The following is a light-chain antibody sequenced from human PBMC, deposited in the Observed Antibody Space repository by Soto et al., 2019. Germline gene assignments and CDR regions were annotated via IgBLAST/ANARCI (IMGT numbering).Light chain of an antibody. V-gene: IGKV1-6*01. CDR3: LQESNYPLT. CDR1: QGVRDD. Sequence: IQMTQSPSSLSASVGDRVTITCRASQGVRDDVGWYQQKPGKAPKLLIYSASTLQSGVPSRFSGSGSGTDFTLNISGVQYVDFATYYCLQESNYPLTFGGGTKVEIK. J-gene: IGKJ4*01. CDR2: SAS.